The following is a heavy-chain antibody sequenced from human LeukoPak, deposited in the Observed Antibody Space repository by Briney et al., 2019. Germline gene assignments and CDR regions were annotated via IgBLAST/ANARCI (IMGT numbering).Heavy chain of an antibody. CDR3: ARDQLYPYSSSSDDY. CDR1: GGTFSSYA. CDR2: ISAYNGNT. D-gene: IGHD6-6*01. V-gene: IGHV1-18*01. J-gene: IGHJ4*02. Sequence: RASVKVSCKASGGTFSSYAISWVRQAPGQGLEWMGWISAYNGNTNYAQKLQGRVTMTTDTSTSTAYMELRSLRSDDTAVYYCARDQLYPYSSSSDDYWGQGALVTVSS.